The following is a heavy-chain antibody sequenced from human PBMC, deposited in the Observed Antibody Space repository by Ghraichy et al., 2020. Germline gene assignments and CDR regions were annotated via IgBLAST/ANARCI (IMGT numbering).Heavy chain of an antibody. V-gene: IGHV3-23*01. CDR2: ISGSGGST. D-gene: IGHD4-17*01. CDR1: GFTFSSYA. Sequence: GGSLKLSCAASGFTFSSYAMSWVRQAPGKGLEWVSAISGSGGSTYYADSVKGRFTISRDNSKNTLYLQMNSLRAEDTAVYYCASTVKGDYFDYWGQGTLVTVSS. J-gene: IGHJ4*02. CDR3: ASTVKGDYFDY.